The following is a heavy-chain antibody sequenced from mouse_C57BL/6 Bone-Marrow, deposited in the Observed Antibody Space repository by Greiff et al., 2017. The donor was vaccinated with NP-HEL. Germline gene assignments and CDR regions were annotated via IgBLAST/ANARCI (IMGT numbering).Heavy chain of an antibody. CDR3: ARKGYGDY. D-gene: IGHD1-1*02. V-gene: IGHV1-26*01. CDR2: INPNNGGT. J-gene: IGHJ2*01. CDR1: GYTFTDYY. Sequence: LQESGASVKISCKASGYTFTDYYMNWVKQSHGKSLEWIGDINPNNGGTSYNQKFKGKATLTVDKSSSTAYMELRSLTSEDSAVYYCARKGYGDYWGQGTTLTVSS.